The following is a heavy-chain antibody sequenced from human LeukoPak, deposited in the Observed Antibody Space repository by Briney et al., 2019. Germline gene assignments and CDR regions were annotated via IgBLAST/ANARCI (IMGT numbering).Heavy chain of an antibody. V-gene: IGHV1-18*01. CDR1: GYTFTNYG. Sequence: ASVKVSCKTSGYTFTNYGISWVRQAPGQGLEWMGWISPYNGNTIYAQKLHGRVTVTTDTSTSTAYMELRSLRSDDTAVYYCTRTVLDCKNGVCYDYWGQGTLVTVSS. CDR2: ISPYNGNT. J-gene: IGHJ4*02. D-gene: IGHD2-8*01. CDR3: TRTVLDCKNGVCYDY.